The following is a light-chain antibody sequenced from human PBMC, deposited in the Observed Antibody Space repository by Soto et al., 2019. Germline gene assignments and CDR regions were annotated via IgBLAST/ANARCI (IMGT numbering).Light chain of an antibody. V-gene: IGKV3-20*01. J-gene: IGKJ3*01. CDR2: GAS. CDR3: QQYGGSPFT. Sequence: IVLTQAQGTLCWAPGERATVSCRLGQSVSRNYLAWYQQKPGQAPRLLIYGASTSATRIPARFSGSGSRTEFALTISRLETDDYAVYYCQQYGGSPFTFGPGTKVDIK. CDR1: QSVSRNY.